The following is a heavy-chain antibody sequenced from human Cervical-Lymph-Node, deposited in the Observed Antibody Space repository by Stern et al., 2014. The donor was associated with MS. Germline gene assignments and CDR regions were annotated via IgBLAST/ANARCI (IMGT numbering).Heavy chain of an antibody. Sequence: VQLVESGGAVVQPGRSLRLSCAASGVTFSSYGMHWVRQAPGKGLEWVTVISYDGNPKYYAASVKGRFTISRDNSKNTLHLQMNSVTPDDTAIYYCARDYEDTSMLFDHWGQGTLVTVSS. D-gene: IGHD2-8*01. J-gene: IGHJ4*02. V-gene: IGHV3-30*03. CDR1: GVTFSSYG. CDR3: ARDYEDTSMLFDH. CDR2: ISYDGNPK.